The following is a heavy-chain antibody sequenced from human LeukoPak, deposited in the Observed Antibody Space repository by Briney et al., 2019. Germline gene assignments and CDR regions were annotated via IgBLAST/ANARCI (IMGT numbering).Heavy chain of an antibody. CDR3: ARNQRITMVRGVIITTPRFFDY. CDR1: GFTFSSYN. D-gene: IGHD3-10*01. V-gene: IGHV3-7*01. J-gene: IGHJ4*02. CDR2: IKQDGSEK. Sequence: PGGSLRLSCAASGFTFSSYNMNWVRQAPGKGLEWVANIKQDGSEKYYVDSVKGRFTISRDNAKNSLYLQMNSLRTEDTAVYYCARNQRITMVRGVIITTPRFFDYWGQGTLVTVSS.